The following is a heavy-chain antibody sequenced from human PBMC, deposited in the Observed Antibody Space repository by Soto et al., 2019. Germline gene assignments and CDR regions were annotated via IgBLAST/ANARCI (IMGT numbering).Heavy chain of an antibody. D-gene: IGHD5-12*01. Sequence: PSETLSLTCAVSGGSISSSNWWSWVRQPPGKGLEWIGEIYHSGSTNYNPSLKSRVTISVDKSKNQFSLKLSSVTAADTAVYYCARDLEAIVANHHNSPCYYYGMDVWGQGTTVTVS. CDR3: ARDLEAIVANHHNSPCYYYGMDV. V-gene: IGHV4-4*02. CDR1: GGSISSSNW. J-gene: IGHJ6*02. CDR2: IYHSGST.